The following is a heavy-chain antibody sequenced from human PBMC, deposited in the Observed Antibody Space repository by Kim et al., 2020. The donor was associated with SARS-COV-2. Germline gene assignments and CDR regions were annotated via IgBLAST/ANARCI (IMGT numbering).Heavy chain of an antibody. Sequence: VQGRFTNSADNSKHTLYLQMNSLRAEDTAVYYCARKSPLYSSREYYGIDVWGQGTTVTVSS. J-gene: IGHJ6*02. CDR3: ARKSPLYSSREYYGIDV. D-gene: IGHD6-13*01. V-gene: IGHV3-66*01.